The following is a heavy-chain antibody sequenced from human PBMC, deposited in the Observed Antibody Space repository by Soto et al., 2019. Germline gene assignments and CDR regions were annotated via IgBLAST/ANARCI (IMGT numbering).Heavy chain of an antibody. CDR3: ARFYGDYSAYYYYYMDV. CDR1: GGSISSYY. J-gene: IGHJ6*03. CDR2: IYYSGST. Sequence: SETLSLTCTVSGGSISSYYWSWIRQPPGKGLEWIGYIYYSGSTNYNPSLKSRVTISVDTSKNQSSLKLSSVTAADTAVYYCARFYGDYSAYYYYYMDVWGKGTTVTVSS. V-gene: IGHV4-59*01. D-gene: IGHD4-17*01.